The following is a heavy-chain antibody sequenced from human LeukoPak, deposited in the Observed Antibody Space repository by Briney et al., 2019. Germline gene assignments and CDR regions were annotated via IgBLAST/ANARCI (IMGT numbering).Heavy chain of an antibody. CDR2: IRSRPSTI. Sequence: PGGSLRLSCAASGFTFTSYSMNWVRRAPGKGLEWVSYIRSRPSTIYYADSVKGRITISRDDAKNSLYLQMNSLRAEDTAIYYCVRDHHWGFDSWGQGTQVTVSS. J-gene: IGHJ4*02. CDR1: GFTFTSYS. CDR3: VRDHHWGFDS. V-gene: IGHV3-48*01. D-gene: IGHD7-27*01.